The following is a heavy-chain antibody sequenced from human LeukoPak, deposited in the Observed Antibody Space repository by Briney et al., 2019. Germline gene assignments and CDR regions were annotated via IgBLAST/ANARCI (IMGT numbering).Heavy chain of an antibody. D-gene: IGHD6-13*01. Sequence: GGSLRLSCAASGFTFSSYSMNWVRQAPGKGLEWVSSISSSSSYIYYADSVKGRFTISRDNAKNSLYLQMNSLRAEDTAVYYRARGLAAAFWYFDLWGRGTLVTVSS. V-gene: IGHV3-21*01. CDR3: ARGLAAAFWYFDL. CDR1: GFTFSSYS. CDR2: ISSSSSYI. J-gene: IGHJ2*01.